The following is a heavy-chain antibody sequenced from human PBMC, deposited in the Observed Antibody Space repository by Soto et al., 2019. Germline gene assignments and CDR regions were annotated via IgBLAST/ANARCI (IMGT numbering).Heavy chain of an antibody. J-gene: IGHJ4*02. CDR1: GFTFSSYA. CDR3: ARYGAGAVAFDY. V-gene: IGHV3-30-3*01. D-gene: IGHD6-19*01. CDR2: ISYDGSNK. Sequence: QVQLVESGGGVVQPGRSLRLSCAASGFTFSSYAMHWVRQAPGKGLEWVAVISYDGSNKYYADSVKGRFTISRDNSKNTLYLQMNSLSAEDTAVYYCARYGAGAVAFDYWGQGTLVTVSS.